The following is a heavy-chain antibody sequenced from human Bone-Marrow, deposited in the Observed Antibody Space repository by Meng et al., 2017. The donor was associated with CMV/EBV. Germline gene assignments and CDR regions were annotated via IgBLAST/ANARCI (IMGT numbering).Heavy chain of an antibody. J-gene: IGHJ5*02. Sequence: GESLKISCAASGFTFSSYWMHWVRQAPGKGLVWVSRINSDGSSTSYADSVKGRFTISRDNAKNSLYLQMNSLRAEDTAVYYCARDFYDFWSGYYTTGRDNWFDPWGQGTLVTVSS. D-gene: IGHD3-3*01. V-gene: IGHV3-74*01. CDR2: INSDGSST. CDR1: GFTFSSYW. CDR3: ARDFYDFWSGYYTTGRDNWFDP.